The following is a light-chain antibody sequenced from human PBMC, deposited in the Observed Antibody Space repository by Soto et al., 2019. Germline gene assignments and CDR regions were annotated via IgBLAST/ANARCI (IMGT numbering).Light chain of an antibody. V-gene: IGKV1-33*01. CDR3: QHYYEVLVN. J-gene: IGKJ4*01. Sequence: EILMTQSPSSLSASPGETVTLTCQASQGVNGNLNWYQEKPGKAPTLLIYGASNLTTGVPSRFSGRGSGTHYTLTISHLLSKDCASYFCQHYYEVLVNFGGGTQGEI. CDR1: QGVNGN. CDR2: GAS.